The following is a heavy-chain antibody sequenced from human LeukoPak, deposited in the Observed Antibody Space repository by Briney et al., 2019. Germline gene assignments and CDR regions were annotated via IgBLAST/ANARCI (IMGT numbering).Heavy chain of an antibody. V-gene: IGHV3-64*01. Sequence: TGGSLRLSCAASGFTFSSYAMHWVRQAPGKGLEYVSAISSNGGSTYYANSVKGRFTISRDNSKNTLYLQMGSLRAEDMAVYYCARGLEQWLEVEYWGQGTLVTVSS. J-gene: IGHJ4*02. CDR2: ISSNGGST. CDR1: GFTFSSYA. D-gene: IGHD6-19*01. CDR3: ARGLEQWLEVEY.